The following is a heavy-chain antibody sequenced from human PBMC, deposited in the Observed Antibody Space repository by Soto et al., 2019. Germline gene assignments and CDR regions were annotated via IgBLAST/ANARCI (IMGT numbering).Heavy chain of an antibody. Sequence: SGAVCGCRYTLDCVACVNQLPGKGREWMGIVYPGDSDTRYSPSFQGQVTISADKSISTAYLQWSSLKASDTAMYYCSRLSGCRNGVCYNFDYWGQGTPVTVSS. CDR3: SRLSGCRNGVCYNFDY. CDR1: GCRYTLDC. CDR2: VYPGDSDT. V-gene: IGHV5-51*07. D-gene: IGHD2-8*01. J-gene: IGHJ4*02.